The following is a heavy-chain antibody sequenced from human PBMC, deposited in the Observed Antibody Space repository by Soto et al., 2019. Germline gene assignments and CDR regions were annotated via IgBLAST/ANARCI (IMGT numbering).Heavy chain of an antibody. J-gene: IGHJ6*02. Sequence: GGSLRLSCAASGFTFSSYAMHWVRQAPGKGLEWVAVISYDGSNKYYADYVKGRFTISRDNSKNTLKLQMNSLRVEDTAVYYCARVIGIAAAGTDQDYYYGMDVWGQGTTVTVSS. V-gene: IGHV3-30-3*01. D-gene: IGHD6-13*01. CDR3: ARVIGIAAAGTDQDYYYGMDV. CDR1: GFTFSSYA. CDR2: ISYDGSNK.